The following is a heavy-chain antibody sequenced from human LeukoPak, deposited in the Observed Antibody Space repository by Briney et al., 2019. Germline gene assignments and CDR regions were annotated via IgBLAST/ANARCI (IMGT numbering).Heavy chain of an antibody. J-gene: IGHJ4*02. CDR3: ARDNNGDY. CDR2: INPDESDK. Sequence: GGSLRLSCAASRFTFSVHWMHWVRQAPGKGLEWVSRINPDESDKAYADSVKGRFTISRDNAKSTLYLQTNSLRVEDTAVYYCARDNNGDYWGQGTLVTVSS. CDR1: RFTFSVHW. V-gene: IGHV3-74*01. D-gene: IGHD1/OR15-1a*01.